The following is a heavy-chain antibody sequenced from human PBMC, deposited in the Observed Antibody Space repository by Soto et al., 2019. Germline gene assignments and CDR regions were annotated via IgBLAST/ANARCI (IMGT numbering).Heavy chain of an antibody. V-gene: IGHV4-59*08. CDR2: IYYSGST. CDR3: ARHTPAISISDH. J-gene: IGHJ4*02. CDR1: GGSISKYY. D-gene: IGHD2-15*01. Sequence: SETLSLTCTVSGGSISKYYWSWIRQSPGKGLEWIGYIYYSGSTKYNPSLKSRVTISVDTSKNQFSLKLSSVTAADTAVYYCARHTPAISISDHWGQGTLVTVSS.